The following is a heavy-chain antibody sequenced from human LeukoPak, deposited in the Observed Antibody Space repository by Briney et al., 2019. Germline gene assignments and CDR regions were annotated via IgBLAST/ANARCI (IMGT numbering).Heavy chain of an antibody. CDR3: ARDQLVWGQSFTYYYDSSGYYPVGFDI. CDR2: TYYRSKWYN. V-gene: IGHV6-1*01. D-gene: IGHD3-22*01. Sequence: SQTLSLTCAISGDSVSSNSAAWNWIRQSPSRGLEWLGRTYYRSKWYNDYAVSVKSRITINPDTSKNQFSLQLNSVTPEDTAVYYCARDQLVWGQSFTYYYDSSGYYPVGFDIWGQGTMVTVSS. CDR1: GDSVSSNSAA. J-gene: IGHJ3*02.